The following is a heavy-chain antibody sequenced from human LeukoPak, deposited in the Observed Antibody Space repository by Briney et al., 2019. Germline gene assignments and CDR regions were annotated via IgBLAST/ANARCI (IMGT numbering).Heavy chain of an antibody. CDR1: GFTFSSYS. V-gene: IGHV3-21*01. D-gene: IGHD3-9*01. CDR2: ISSSSSYI. Sequence: KTGGSLRLSCAASGFTFSSYSMNWVRQAPGKGLEWVSSISSSSSYIYYADSVKGRFTISRDNAKNSLYLQMNSLRAEDTAVYYCARQYYDILTGYYKPGDYFDYWGQGTLVTVSS. CDR3: ARQYYDILTGYYKPGDYFDY. J-gene: IGHJ4*02.